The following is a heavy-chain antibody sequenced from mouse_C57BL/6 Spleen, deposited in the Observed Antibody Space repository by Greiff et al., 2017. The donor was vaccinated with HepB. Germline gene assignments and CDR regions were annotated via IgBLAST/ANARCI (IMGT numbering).Heavy chain of an antibody. D-gene: IGHD4-1*01. CDR1: GYTFTDYN. V-gene: IGHV1-18*01. CDR3: ATGLGLFAY. Sequence: VQLQQSGPELVKPGASVKIPCKASGYTFTDYNMDWVKQSHGKSLEWIGDINPNNGGTIYNQKFKGKATLTVDKSSSTAYMELRSLTSEDTAVYYCATGLGLFAYWGQGTLVTVSA. J-gene: IGHJ3*01. CDR2: INPNNGGT.